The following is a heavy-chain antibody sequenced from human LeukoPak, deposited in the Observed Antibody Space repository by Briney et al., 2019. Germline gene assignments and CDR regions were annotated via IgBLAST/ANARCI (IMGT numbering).Heavy chain of an antibody. CDR3: AREGAREVWLRAPYYFDY. V-gene: IGHV3-23*01. CDR2: ISGSGGST. J-gene: IGHJ4*02. Sequence: QPGGSLRLSCAASGFRFDTHWMSWVRQAPGKGLEWVSAISGSGGSTYYADSVKGRFTVSRDNAKNSLYLQMNSLRAEDTALYYCAREGAREVWLRAPYYFDYWGQGTLVTVSS. D-gene: IGHD3-9*01. CDR1: GFRFDTHW.